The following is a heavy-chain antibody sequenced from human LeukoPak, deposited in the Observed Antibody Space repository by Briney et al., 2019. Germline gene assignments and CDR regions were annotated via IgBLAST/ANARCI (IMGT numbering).Heavy chain of an antibody. CDR2: ISAYNGNT. V-gene: IGHV1-18*01. D-gene: IGHD4-17*01. CDR3: ARRTVTTADDAFDI. J-gene: IGHJ3*02. Sequence: ASVKVSCKASGYTFTSYGISWVRQAPGQGLEWMGWISAYNGNTNYAQKLQGRVTMTTDTSTSTAYMELRSPRSDDTAVYYCARRTVTTADDAFDIWGQGTMVTVSS. CDR1: GYTFTSYG.